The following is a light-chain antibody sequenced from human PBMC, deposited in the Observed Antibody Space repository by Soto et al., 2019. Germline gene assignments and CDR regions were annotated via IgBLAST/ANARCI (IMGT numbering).Light chain of an antibody. J-gene: IGKJ4*01. V-gene: IGKV1-5*01. CDR3: QQYNTYSSLT. Sequence: DIQMTQSPSTLSADLGHRVPITFRATQSISSRLAWYQQKLGRAPRLLIYDASSLESGVPSRFSGSGYGTEFTLTISSLQPDDFATYYCQQYNTYSSLTFGGGTKVDIK. CDR1: QSISSR. CDR2: DAS.